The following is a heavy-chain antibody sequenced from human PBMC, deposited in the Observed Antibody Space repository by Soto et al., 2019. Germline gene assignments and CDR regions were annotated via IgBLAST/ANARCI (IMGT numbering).Heavy chain of an antibody. J-gene: IGHJ6*02. CDR3: EKDKTTVTRGLRGVATYGMDV. CDR2: ISGSGGST. CDR1: GFTFSSYA. Sequence: EVQLLESGGGLVQPGGSLRLSCAASGFTFSSYAMSWVRQAPGKGLEWGSAISGSGGSTYYADSVKGRFTISRDNSKNTLDLQMNSLRAEDTAVYYCEKDKTTVTRGLRGVATYGMDVWGQGTTVTVSS. D-gene: IGHD4-4*01. V-gene: IGHV3-23*01.